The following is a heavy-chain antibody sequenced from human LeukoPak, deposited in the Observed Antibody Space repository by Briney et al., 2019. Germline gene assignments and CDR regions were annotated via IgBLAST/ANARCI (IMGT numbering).Heavy chain of an antibody. CDR2: IYHSGST. V-gene: IGHV4-38-2*02. J-gene: IGHJ6*03. CDR3: ARIGSYYYYMDV. Sequence: SETLSLTCTVSGYSISSGYYWGWIRQPPGKGLEWIGSIYHSGSTHCNPSLKSRVTISVDTSSNQFSLKLRSVTAADTAVYYCARIGSYYYYMDVWGKGTTVSVSS. CDR1: GYSISSGYY. D-gene: IGHD1-14*01.